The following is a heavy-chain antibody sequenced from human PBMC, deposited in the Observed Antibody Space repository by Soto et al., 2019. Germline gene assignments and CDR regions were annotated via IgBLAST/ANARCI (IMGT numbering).Heavy chain of an antibody. Sequence: PSETLSLTCAVYGGSFSGYYWSWIRQPPGKGLEWIGEINHSGSTNYNPSLKSRVTISVDASKNQFSLKLSSVTAADTAVYYCARGREPIFGVAQNMDVWGQGTTVTVYS. CDR1: GGSFSGYY. CDR3: ARGREPIFGVAQNMDV. J-gene: IGHJ6*02. CDR2: INHSGST. V-gene: IGHV4-34*01. D-gene: IGHD3-3*01.